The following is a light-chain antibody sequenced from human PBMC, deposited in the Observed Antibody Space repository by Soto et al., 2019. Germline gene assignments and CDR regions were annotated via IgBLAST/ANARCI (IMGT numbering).Light chain of an antibody. J-gene: IGKJ1*01. Sequence: DIQMTQSPSSLSASVGDRVTITCRASQSISSYLNWYQQKPGKAPKLLIYAASTLQSGVPSRFSGSGSGTDFTLTISCLQSEDFATYYCQQYYSYLVTFGQGTKVDIK. CDR1: QSISSY. V-gene: IGKV1-39*01. CDR2: AAS. CDR3: QQYYSYLVT.